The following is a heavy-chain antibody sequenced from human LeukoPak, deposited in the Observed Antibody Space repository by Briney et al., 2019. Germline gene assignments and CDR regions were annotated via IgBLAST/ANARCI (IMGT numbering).Heavy chain of an antibody. CDR3: ARAPSITIFGVVHFNWFDP. J-gene: IGHJ5*02. CDR2: IYYSGST. D-gene: IGHD3-3*01. CDR1: GGSISSYY. V-gene: IGHV4-59*01. Sequence: SETLSLTCTVSGGSISSYYWSWIRRPPGKGLEWIGYIYYSGSTNYNPSLKSRVTISVDTSKNQFSLKLSSVTAADTAVYYCARAPSITIFGVVHFNWFDPWGQGTLVTVSS.